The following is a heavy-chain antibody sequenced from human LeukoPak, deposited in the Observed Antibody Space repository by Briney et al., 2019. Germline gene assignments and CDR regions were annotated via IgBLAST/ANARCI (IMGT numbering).Heavy chain of an antibody. CDR1: GYTFTGYY. D-gene: IGHD3-3*01. Sequence: GASVKVSCKASGYTFTGYYMHWVRQAPGQGLEWMGIINPSGGSTSYAQKFQGRVTMTRDTSTSTVYMELSSLRSEDTAVYYCARDPQLIRFLEWLPNLLTFDYWGQGTLVTVSS. J-gene: IGHJ4*02. CDR3: ARDPQLIRFLEWLPNLLTFDY. CDR2: INPSGGST. V-gene: IGHV1-46*01.